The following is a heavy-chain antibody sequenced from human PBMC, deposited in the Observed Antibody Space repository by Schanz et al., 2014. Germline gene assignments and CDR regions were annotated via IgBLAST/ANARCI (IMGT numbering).Heavy chain of an antibody. CDR3: ARDWDDILTGSYYYYGMNV. CDR2: IYSSGRT. V-gene: IGHV4-4*07. J-gene: IGHJ6*02. CDR1: GGSISSYY. D-gene: IGHD3-9*01. Sequence: QVQLQESGPGLVKPSETLSLTCTASGGSISSYYWSWIRQPAGKGLEWIGRIYSSGRTNYNPSLKTRVTMSADTSKNQVSLKRSSVTAADTGVYYCARDWDDILTGSYYYYGMNVWGQGTTVTVSS.